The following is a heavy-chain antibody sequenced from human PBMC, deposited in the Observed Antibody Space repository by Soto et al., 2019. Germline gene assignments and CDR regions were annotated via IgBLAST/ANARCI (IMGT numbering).Heavy chain of an antibody. J-gene: IGHJ6*02. Sequence: GESLKISCKGSGYSFTSYWIGWVRQMPGKGLEWMGIIYPGDSDTRYSPSFQGQVTISADKSISTAYLQWSSLKASDTAMYYCASTNVDTAMAGYYYGMDVWGQGTTVTVSS. CDR3: ASTNVDTAMAGYYYGMDV. CDR1: GYSFTSYW. D-gene: IGHD5-18*01. V-gene: IGHV5-51*01. CDR2: IYPGDSDT.